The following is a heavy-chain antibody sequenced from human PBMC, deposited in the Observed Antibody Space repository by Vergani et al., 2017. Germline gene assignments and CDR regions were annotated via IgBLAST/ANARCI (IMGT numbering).Heavy chain of an antibody. CDR1: GFIFSALS. CDR3: AKPGEWLLPDAEYFQH. CDR2: VSGDGAVA. Sequence: VESGGGLVLPGGSLRLSCAASGFIFSALSMNWVRQTPTKGLEWVAYVSGDGAVAHYTDSVRGRFIISRDNGHDSLFLQMNSLRAEDTAVYYCAKPGEWLLPDAEYFQHWGQGTLVTVSS. V-gene: IGHV3-48*01. D-gene: IGHD3-22*01. J-gene: IGHJ1*01.